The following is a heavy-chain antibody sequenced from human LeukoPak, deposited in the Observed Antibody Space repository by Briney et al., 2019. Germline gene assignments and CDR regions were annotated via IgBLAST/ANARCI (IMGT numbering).Heavy chain of an antibody. J-gene: IGHJ4*02. D-gene: IGHD3-16*01. CDR1: GFTFSSYW. CDR3: ASLNYGPDY. CDR2: IDNDGRGT. V-gene: IGHV3-74*01. Sequence: GGSLRLSCAASGFTFSSYWMHWVRQAPGKGLVWVSRIDNDGRGTSYADSVKGRFAISRDNAKNRLYLQMNSLRAEDTAVYYCASLNYGPDYWGQGTLVTVSS.